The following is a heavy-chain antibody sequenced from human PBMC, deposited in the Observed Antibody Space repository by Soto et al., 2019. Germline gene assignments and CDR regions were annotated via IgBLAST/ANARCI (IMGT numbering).Heavy chain of an antibody. D-gene: IGHD2-15*01. CDR1: WFSLSTSGVG. CDR2: IYWDDDK. V-gene: IGHV2-5*02. J-gene: IGHJ6*02. CDR3: AHVLVVVANYGMDV. Sequence: QITLKESGPTLVKPTQTLTLTCTFSWFSLSTSGVGVGWIRQPPGKALEWLALIYWDDDKRYRPSLTSRLTITKDTSKNQVVLTMTNMDPVDTATYYCAHVLVVVANYGMDVWGQGTTVTVSS.